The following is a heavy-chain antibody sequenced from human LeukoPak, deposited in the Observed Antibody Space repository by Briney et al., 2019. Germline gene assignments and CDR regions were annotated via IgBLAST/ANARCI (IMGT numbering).Heavy chain of an antibody. J-gene: IGHJ4*02. D-gene: IGHD5-18*01. CDR1: GGSISSYY. Sequence: SETLSLTCSVSGGSISSYYWSWIRQPPGKGLEWIGYIYYSGSTNYNPSLKSRVTISVDTSKNQFSLTLSSVTAADTALYYCARGQKYRYGYRVTELGSGYFDYWGQGTLVTVSS. CDR3: ARGQKYRYGYRVTELGSGYFDY. CDR2: IYYSGST. V-gene: IGHV4-59*01.